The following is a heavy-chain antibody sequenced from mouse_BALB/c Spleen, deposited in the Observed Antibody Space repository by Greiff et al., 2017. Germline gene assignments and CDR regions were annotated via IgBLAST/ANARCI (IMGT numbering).Heavy chain of an antibody. CDR2: IDPANGNT. Sequence: VQLKQSGAELVKPGASVKLSCTASGFNIKDTYMHWVKQRPEQGLEWIGRIDPANGNTKYDPKFQGKATITADTSSNTAYLQLSSLTSEDTAVYYCAREPDGYPYFDDWGQGTTLTVSS. J-gene: IGHJ2*01. CDR3: AREPDGYPYFDD. D-gene: IGHD2-3*01. CDR1: GFNIKDTY. V-gene: IGHV14-3*02.